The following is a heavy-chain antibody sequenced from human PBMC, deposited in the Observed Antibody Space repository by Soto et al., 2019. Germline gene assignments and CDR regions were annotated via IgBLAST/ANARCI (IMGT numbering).Heavy chain of an antibody. CDR2: ISYDGSNK. D-gene: IGHD3-10*01. CDR1: GFTFSNYA. CDR3: VRVFDTYYFDL. Sequence: GGSLRLSCAASGFTFSNYAMHWVRQAPGKGLEWVAVISYDGSNKYYRDSVKGRFTISRDNSKNTLYLQMNSLRAEDTAVYYCVRVFDTYYFDLWGQGTLVTVS. J-gene: IGHJ4*02. V-gene: IGHV3-30-3*01.